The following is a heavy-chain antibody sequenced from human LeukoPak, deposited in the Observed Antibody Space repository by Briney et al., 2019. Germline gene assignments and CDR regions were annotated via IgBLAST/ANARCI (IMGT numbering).Heavy chain of an antibody. CDR1: GFTFSNYW. J-gene: IGHJ4*02. CDR3: ARHFILVGY. D-gene: IGHD2-15*01. V-gene: IGHV3-7*01. CDR2: IKYDGSEK. Sequence: GGSLRLSCAASGFTFSNYWMSWVRQAPGKGLEWVANIKYDGSEKYYVDSVKGRFTICRDNAKNSLYLQMNSLRAEDTAVYYCARHFILVGYWGQGTLVTVSS.